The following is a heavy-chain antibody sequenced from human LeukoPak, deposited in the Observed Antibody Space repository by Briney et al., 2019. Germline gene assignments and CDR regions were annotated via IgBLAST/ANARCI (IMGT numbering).Heavy chain of an antibody. V-gene: IGHV3-9*01. Sequence: PGGSLRLSCVVPGVIFNSLGMHWVRQAPGKGLEWVSGISWNSGSIGYADSVKGRFTISRDNAKNSLYLQVNSLRAEDTAVYYCASEVAAAGTDYWGQGTLVTVSS. J-gene: IGHJ4*02. CDR2: ISWNSGSI. D-gene: IGHD6-13*01. CDR1: GVIFNSLG. CDR3: ASEVAAAGTDY.